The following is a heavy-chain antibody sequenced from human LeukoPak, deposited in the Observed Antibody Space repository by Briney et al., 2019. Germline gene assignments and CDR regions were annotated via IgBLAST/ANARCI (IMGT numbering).Heavy chain of an antibody. V-gene: IGHV4-34*01. CDR2: INHSGST. Sequence: SETLSLTCAVYGGSFSGYYWSWIRQPPGKGLEWIGEINHSGSTNYNPSLKSRVTISVDTSKNQFSLKLSSVTAADTAVYYCATRGGSSWYGWFDPWGQGTLVTVSS. CDR3: ATRGGSSWYGWFDP. J-gene: IGHJ5*02. D-gene: IGHD6-13*01. CDR1: GGSFSGYY.